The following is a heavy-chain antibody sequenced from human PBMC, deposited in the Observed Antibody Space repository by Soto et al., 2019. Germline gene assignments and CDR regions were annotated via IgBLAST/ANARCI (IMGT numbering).Heavy chain of an antibody. V-gene: IGHV1-46*01. CDR2: INPSGGST. Sequence: GASVKVSCKASGYTFTSYYMHWVRQAPGQGLEWMGIINPSGGSTSYAQKFQGRVTMTRDTSTSTVYMELSSLRSEDTAVYYCARDGNPRKSRPYYYYGMDVWGQGTTVTVSS. CDR1: GYTFTSYY. J-gene: IGHJ6*02. CDR3: ARDGNPRKSRPYYYYGMDV.